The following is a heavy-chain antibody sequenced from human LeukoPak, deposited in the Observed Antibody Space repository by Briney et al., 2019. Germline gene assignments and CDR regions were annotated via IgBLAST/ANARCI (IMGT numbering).Heavy chain of an antibody. V-gene: IGHV3-11*04. J-gene: IGHJ3*02. CDR2: ISNSAI. Sequence: GGSLRLSCAASGFTSSDYYMSWIRQAPGKGLEWVSYISNSAILYADSVKGRFTISRDNARNSLYLQMNSLRAEDTAVYYCAIIGCYRGVCAFDMWGQGTMVTVSS. CDR3: AIIGCYRGVCAFDM. CDR1: GFTSSDYY. D-gene: IGHD2-21*01.